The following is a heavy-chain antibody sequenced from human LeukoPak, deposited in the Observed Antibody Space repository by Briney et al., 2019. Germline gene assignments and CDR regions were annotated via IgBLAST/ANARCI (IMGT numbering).Heavy chain of an antibody. CDR1: GFTFSDYY. CDR2: ISSSGSTI. Sequence: GGSLRLSCAASGFTFSDYYMSWIRQAPGKGLEWVSYISSSGSTIYYADSVKGRFTISRDNAKNSLFLQMDSLRAEDTAVYYCARDSPAEPSNYWGQGTLVTVSS. V-gene: IGHV3-11*01. D-gene: IGHD1-14*01. CDR3: ARDSPAEPSNY. J-gene: IGHJ4*02.